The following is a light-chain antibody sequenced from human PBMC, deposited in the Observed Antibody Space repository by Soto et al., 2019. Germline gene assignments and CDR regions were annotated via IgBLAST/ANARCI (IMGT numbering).Light chain of an antibody. V-gene: IGKV3-15*01. CDR3: QQYNNLPLT. Sequence: EIVMTHSPAPLYVSPGERVTLSCRASQSVSNKLGWFQQKPGPAPRLLIYGASTRATGIPARFSGSGSGTELPLTLRSLQSEDFAVYYCQQYNNLPLTFGQGTKVDLK. J-gene: IGKJ1*01. CDR2: GAS. CDR1: QSVSNK.